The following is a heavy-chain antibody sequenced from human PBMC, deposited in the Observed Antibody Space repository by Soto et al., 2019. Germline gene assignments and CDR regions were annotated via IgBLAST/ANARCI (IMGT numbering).Heavy chain of an antibody. V-gene: IGHV1-8*01. CDR2: INPNSGNT. D-gene: IGHD3-16*01. CDR3: AKVGGISYYYYYYMDV. J-gene: IGHJ6*03. Sequence: GASVKVSCKASGYTFTSYDINWVRQATGQGLEWMGWINPNSGNTGYAQNFQGRVTMTRDNSISTVYMEMSSLRSEDTAVYYCAKVGGISYYYYYYMDVWGKGTTVTVSS. CDR1: GYTFTSYD.